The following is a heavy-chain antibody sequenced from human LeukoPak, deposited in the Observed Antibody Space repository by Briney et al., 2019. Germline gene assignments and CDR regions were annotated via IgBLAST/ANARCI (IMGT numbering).Heavy chain of an antibody. CDR1: GFTFSSYW. CDR3: AREGSDTGEQWLVSP. CDR2: INSDGSST. J-gene: IGHJ5*02. Sequence: QPGGSLRLSCAASGFTFSSYWMHWVRQAPGKGLVWVSRINSDGSSTSYADSVKGRFTISRDNAKNTLYLQMNSLRAEDTAVYYCAREGSDTGEQWLVSPWGQGTLVTVSS. D-gene: IGHD6-19*01. V-gene: IGHV3-74*01.